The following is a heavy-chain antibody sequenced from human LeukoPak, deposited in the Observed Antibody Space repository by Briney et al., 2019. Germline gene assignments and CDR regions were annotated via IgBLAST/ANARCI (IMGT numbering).Heavy chain of an antibody. CDR2: IYSGGNT. D-gene: IGHD6-19*01. CDR1: GFTVSSNY. Sequence: GGSLRLSCAASGFTVSSNYMSWVRQAPGKGLEWVSVIYSGGNTYYTDSVKGRFTISRDNSKNTLYLQMNSLRPEDTAVCYCARGGYSSGWFHAFDIWGQGTMVTVSS. V-gene: IGHV3-66*02. J-gene: IGHJ3*02. CDR3: ARGGYSSGWFHAFDI.